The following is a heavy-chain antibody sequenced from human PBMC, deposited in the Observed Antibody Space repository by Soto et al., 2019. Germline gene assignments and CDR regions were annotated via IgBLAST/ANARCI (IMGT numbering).Heavy chain of an antibody. J-gene: IGHJ4*02. CDR3: ARGARRWLQFFFDY. CDR1: GYTFTSYG. CDR2: ISAYNGNT. D-gene: IGHD5-12*01. V-gene: IGHV1-18*01. Sequence: ASVKVSCKASGYTFTSYGISWVRQAPGQGLEWMGWISAYNGNTNYAQKLQGRVTMTTDTSTSTAYMELRSLGSDDTAVYYCARGARRWLQFFFDYWGQGTLVTVSS.